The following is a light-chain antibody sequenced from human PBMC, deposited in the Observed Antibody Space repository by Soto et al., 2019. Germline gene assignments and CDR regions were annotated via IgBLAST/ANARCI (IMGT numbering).Light chain of an antibody. CDR3: QHYDTFSWA. V-gene: IGKV1-5*01. CDR2: DAS. J-gene: IGKJ1*01. CDR1: QTISNW. Sequence: DIQMTQSPSTLSASIGDRVTITCRASQTISNWLAWYQQKPGKPPRLLIYDASRSQTGVPSRFSGIGSGTEFTLTITSLQPDDVATYFCQHYDTFSWAFGQGTKV.